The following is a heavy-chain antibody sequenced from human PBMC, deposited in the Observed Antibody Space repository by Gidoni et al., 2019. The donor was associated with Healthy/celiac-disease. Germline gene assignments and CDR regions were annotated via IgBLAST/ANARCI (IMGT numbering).Heavy chain of an antibody. D-gene: IGHD5-12*01. Sequence: QVQLVASGGGVVQPGGPLTLSCSASGFPLPSYVIHWVRQAAGKGLEWVAFIRYDGGNKYYADSVKGRFTISRDNSKNTLYLQMNSLRAEDTAVFYCAKDLGGYTYGGPFDYWGQGTLVTVSS. V-gene: IGHV3-30*02. CDR1: GFPLPSYV. J-gene: IGHJ4*02. CDR2: IRYDGGNK. CDR3: AKDLGGYTYGGPFDY.